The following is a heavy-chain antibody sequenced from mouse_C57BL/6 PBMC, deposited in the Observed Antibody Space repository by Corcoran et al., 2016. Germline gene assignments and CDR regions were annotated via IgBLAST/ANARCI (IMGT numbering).Heavy chain of an antibody. V-gene: IGHV9-4*01. CDR2: INTRSGEP. Sequence: IQLVQSGPELKKPGETVKISCKASGYTFTTAGMQWVQRMPETGFKWIGWINTRSGEPKYDEDFKGRFDLSLEASASAAYLQISNLKNEDTATYFCAREPYAMDYLGQGTSVTVSS. CDR3: AREPYAMDY. CDR1: GYTFTTAG. J-gene: IGHJ4*01.